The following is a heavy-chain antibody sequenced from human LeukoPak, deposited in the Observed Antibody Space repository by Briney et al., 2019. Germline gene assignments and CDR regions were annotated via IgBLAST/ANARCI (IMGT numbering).Heavy chain of an antibody. V-gene: IGHV3-23*01. CDR3: ARDRTTVTTVVDMNWFDP. D-gene: IGHD4-17*01. CDR2: ISGSDGST. CDR1: GFTFSSYA. Sequence: GGSLRLSCAASGFTFSSYAMSWVRQAPGKGLEWVSAISGSDGSTYYADSVKGRFTISRDNSKNTLYLQMNSLRAEDTAVYYCARDRTTVTTVVDMNWFDPWGQGTLVTVSS. J-gene: IGHJ5*02.